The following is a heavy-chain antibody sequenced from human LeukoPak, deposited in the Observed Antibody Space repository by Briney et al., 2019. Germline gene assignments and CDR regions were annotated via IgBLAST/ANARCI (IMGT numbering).Heavy chain of an antibody. CDR1: GGSISSHY. V-gene: IGHV4-59*08. Sequence: SETLSLTCTVSGGSISSHYWSWIRQPPGKGLEWIGYIYYSGSTNYNPSLKSRVTISVDTSKNQFSLKLSSVTAADTAVYYCARLFGGGVYFDYWGQGTLVTVSS. CDR2: IYYSGST. D-gene: IGHD3-16*01. CDR3: ARLFGGGVYFDY. J-gene: IGHJ4*02.